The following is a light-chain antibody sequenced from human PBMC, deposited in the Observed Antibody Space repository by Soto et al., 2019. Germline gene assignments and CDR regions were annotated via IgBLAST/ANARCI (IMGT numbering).Light chain of an antibody. CDR3: QQYTTSPPKLT. CDR2: GAS. J-gene: IGKJ4*01. Sequence: EIVLTQSPGTLSLSPGERATLSCRASQSVSSSYLAWYQQTPGQPPRLLIYGASSRATGIPDRFGGSESGTDFTLTISRLEPEDFAVYYCQQYTTSPPKLTFGGGTKVEIK. V-gene: IGKV3-20*01. CDR1: QSVSSSY.